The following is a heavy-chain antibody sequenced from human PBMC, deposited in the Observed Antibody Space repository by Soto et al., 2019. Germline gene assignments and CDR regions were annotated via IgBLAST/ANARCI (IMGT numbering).Heavy chain of an antibody. J-gene: IGHJ4*02. CDR2: IYYRGTT. CDR1: GGSISSDDYF. V-gene: IGHV4-31*03. Sequence: QVQLQESGPGLVNPSQTLSLTCTVSGGSISSDDYFWSWIRQHPGKGLEWIGYIYYRGTTYYNPSLKSRASISVDTSKNQFSLKLNSVNAADTAVYYCARLGNYYDSGGFYMGGLDYWGQGTLVTVSS. CDR3: ARLGNYYDSGGFYMGGLDY. D-gene: IGHD3-22*01.